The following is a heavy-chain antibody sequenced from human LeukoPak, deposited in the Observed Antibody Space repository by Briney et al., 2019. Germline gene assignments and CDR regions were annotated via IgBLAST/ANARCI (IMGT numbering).Heavy chain of an antibody. D-gene: IGHD5-24*01. J-gene: IGHJ4*02. V-gene: IGHV3-21*01. CDR3: ASEMATRDY. Sequence: GGSLRLSCAASGSTFSSYSMNWVRQAPGKGLEWVSSISSSSSYIYYADSVKGRFTISRDNAKNSLYLQMNSLRAEDTAVYYCASEMATRDYWGQGTLVTVSS. CDR2: ISSSSSYI. CDR1: GSTFSSYS.